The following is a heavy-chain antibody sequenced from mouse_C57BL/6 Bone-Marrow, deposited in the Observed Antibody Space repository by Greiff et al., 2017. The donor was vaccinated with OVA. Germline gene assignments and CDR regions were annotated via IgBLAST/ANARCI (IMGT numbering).Heavy chain of an antibody. J-gene: IGHJ3*01. V-gene: IGHV5-9-1*02. CDR1: GFTFSSYA. CDR2: ISSGGDNI. Sequence: DVMLVESGEGLVKPGGSLKLSCAASGFTFSSYAMSWVRQTPEKRLEWVADISSGGDNIYYADTVKGRVTISRDNASNTLYLQMSSLKSEDTAMYYCTRDRGGYLSWFAYWGQGTLVTVSA. D-gene: IGHD2-3*01. CDR3: TRDRGGYLSWFAY.